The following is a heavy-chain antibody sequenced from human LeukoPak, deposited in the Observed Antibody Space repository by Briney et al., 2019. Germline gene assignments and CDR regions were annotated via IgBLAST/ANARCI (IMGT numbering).Heavy chain of an antibody. V-gene: IGHV4-59*01. CDR3: ARVITMVRGVSSWFDP. J-gene: IGHJ5*02. CDR2: IYYSGST. Sequence: SETLSLTRTVSGGSISSYYWSWIRQPPGKGLEWIGYIYYSGSTNYNPSLKSRVTISVDTSKNQFSLKLSSVTAADTAVYYCARVITMVRGVSSWFDPWGQGTLVTVSS. CDR1: GGSISSYY. D-gene: IGHD3-10*01.